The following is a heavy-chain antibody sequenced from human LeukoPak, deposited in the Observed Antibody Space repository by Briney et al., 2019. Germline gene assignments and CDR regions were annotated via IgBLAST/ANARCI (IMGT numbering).Heavy chain of an antibody. J-gene: IGHJ4*02. CDR3: AINYACDY. D-gene: IGHD2-2*01. Sequence: LRLSRVLSLFTFSSPWMDLVHQDPGDALEWVASINPDGNKKYSADSVKGRFTISRDNAKNSLYLQMNSLRAEDTAVYYCAINYACDYWGQGTLVTVSS. CDR1: LFTFSSPW. V-gene: IGHV3-7*01. CDR2: INPDGNKK.